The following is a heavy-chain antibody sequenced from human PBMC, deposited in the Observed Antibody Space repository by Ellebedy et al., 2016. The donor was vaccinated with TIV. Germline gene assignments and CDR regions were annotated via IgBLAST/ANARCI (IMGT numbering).Heavy chain of an antibody. J-gene: IGHJ4*02. CDR2: TYPGDSDT. Sequence: PRGSLRLSCKGSGYSFTSYWIGWVRQMPGKGLEWMGVTYPGDSDTRYSPSFQGQVTISADKSISTAYLQWSSLKASDTAMYYCARFGWGDYGGNFIWYWGQGTLVTVSS. CDR3: ARFGWGDYGGNFIWY. D-gene: IGHD4-23*01. V-gene: IGHV5-51*01. CDR1: GYSFTSYW.